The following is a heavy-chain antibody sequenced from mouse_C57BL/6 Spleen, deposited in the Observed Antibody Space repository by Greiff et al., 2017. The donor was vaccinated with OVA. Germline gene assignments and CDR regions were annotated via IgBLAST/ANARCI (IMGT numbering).Heavy chain of an antibody. CDR2: IYPGDGDT. Sequence: VQLQESGPELVKPGASVKISCKASGYAFSSSWMNWVKQRPGQGLEWIGRIYPGDGDTNYNGKFKGKATLTADKSSSTAYMQLSSLTAEDSAVYFCARYNYGNPERYVDVWGTGTTVTVSS. D-gene: IGHD2-1*01. V-gene: IGHV1-82*01. CDR1: GYAFSSSW. J-gene: IGHJ1*03. CDR3: ARYNYGNPERYVDV.